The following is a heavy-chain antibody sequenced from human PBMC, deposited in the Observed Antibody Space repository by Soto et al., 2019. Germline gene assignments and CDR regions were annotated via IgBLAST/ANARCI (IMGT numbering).Heavy chain of an antibody. V-gene: IGHV1-69*02. J-gene: IGHJ4*02. CDR1: GDTFNFYS. CDR2: VNPILSMS. Sequence: QVQLVQSGAEEMRTGSSVKVSCKASGDTFNFYSINWVRQAPGVGLEWVGRVNPILSMSNYAQRFQGRVTMTADKSTSTAYMELRSLRSEDTAIYYCASSYGSGYRAFDYWGQGALVTVSS. D-gene: IGHD3-10*01. CDR3: ASSYGSGYRAFDY.